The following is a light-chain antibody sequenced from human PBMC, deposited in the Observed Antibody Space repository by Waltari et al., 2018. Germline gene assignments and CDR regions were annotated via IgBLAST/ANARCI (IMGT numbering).Light chain of an antibody. Sequence: SYVLTQPPSVSVAPGKTARITCGGNNIGSKSVHWYQQKPGQAPVLVIYYDSDRPSGIPERFSGSNSGNTATLTISRAQAGDEADYFCQVWDSSSNAVFGGGTKLTVL. CDR3: QVWDSSSNAV. J-gene: IGLJ2*01. CDR2: YDS. V-gene: IGLV3-21*01. CDR1: NIGSKS.